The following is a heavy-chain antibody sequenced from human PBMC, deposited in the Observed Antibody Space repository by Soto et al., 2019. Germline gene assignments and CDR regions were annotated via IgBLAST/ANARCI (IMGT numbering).Heavy chain of an antibody. Sequence: GGSLRLSCAASGFTFSSYGMHWVRQAPGKGLEWVAVIWYDGSNKYYADSVKGRFTISRDNSKNTLYLQMNSLRAEDTAVYYCARDPSGYCSGGSCLYYYYYYGTDVWGQGTTVTVSS. V-gene: IGHV3-33*01. D-gene: IGHD2-15*01. CDR1: GFTFSSYG. CDR3: ARDPSGYCSGGSCLYYYYYYGTDV. J-gene: IGHJ6*02. CDR2: IWYDGSNK.